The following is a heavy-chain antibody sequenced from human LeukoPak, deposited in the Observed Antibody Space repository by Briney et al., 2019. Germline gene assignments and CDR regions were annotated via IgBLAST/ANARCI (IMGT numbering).Heavy chain of an antibody. D-gene: IGHD2-15*01. CDR2: ISPTSGGT. V-gene: IGHV1-2*02. Sequence: ASVKVSCKASGYTFTGYYMHWVRQAPGQGLEWMGWISPTSGGTNYAQKLQGRVTMTTDTSTSTAYMELRSLRSDDTAVYYCARAKAADYYYYYMDVWGKGTTVTISS. CDR1: GYTFTGYY. J-gene: IGHJ6*03. CDR3: ARAKAADYYYYYMDV.